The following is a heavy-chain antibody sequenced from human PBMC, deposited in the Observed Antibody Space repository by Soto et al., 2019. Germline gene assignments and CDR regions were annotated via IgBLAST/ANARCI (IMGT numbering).Heavy chain of an antibody. V-gene: IGHV3-30*03. CDR3: TYYDSSGYYSPSQYDE. CDR1: GFTFSSYG. D-gene: IGHD3-22*01. Sequence: GGSLRLSCAASGFTFSSYGMHWVRQAPGKGLEWVAVISYDGSNKYYADSVKGRFTISRDNSKNTLYLQMNSLRAEDTAVYYCTYYDSSGYYSPSQYDEWGQGTLVTVPQ. CDR2: ISYDGSNK. J-gene: IGHJ4*02.